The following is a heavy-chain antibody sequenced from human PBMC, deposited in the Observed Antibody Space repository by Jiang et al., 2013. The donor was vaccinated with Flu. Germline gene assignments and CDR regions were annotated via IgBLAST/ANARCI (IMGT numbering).Heavy chain of an antibody. CDR3: ASPAPGPLLTGYFPLGYMDV. Sequence: SVKVSCKASGGTFSSYAISWVRQAPGQGLEWMGGIIPIFGTANYAQKFQGRVTITADESTSTAYMELSSLRSEDTAVYYCASPAPGPLLTGYFPLGYMDVWGKGTTVTVSS. CDR2: IIPIFGTA. J-gene: IGHJ6*03. CDR1: GGTFSSYA. D-gene: IGHD3-9*01. V-gene: IGHV1-69*01.